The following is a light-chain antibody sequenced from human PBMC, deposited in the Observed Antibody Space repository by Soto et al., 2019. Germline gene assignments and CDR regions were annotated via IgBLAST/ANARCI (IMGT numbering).Light chain of an antibody. CDR3: QHYNSYSEA. CDR2: KAS. CDR1: QTISSW. J-gene: IGKJ1*01. Sequence: DIQMTQSPSTLSGSVGDRVTITCRAGQTISSWLALYQQKPEKAPKLLIYKASTLKSGVPSRFSGSGSGTEFTLTISSLQPDDFATYYCQHYNSYSEAFGQGTKVDIK. V-gene: IGKV1-5*03.